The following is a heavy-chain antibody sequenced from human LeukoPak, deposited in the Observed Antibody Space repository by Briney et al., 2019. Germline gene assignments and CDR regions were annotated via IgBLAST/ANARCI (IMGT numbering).Heavy chain of an antibody. CDR1: GFTFSSYG. Sequence: GRSLRLSCAASGFTFSSYGMHWARQAPGKGLEWVGVIWYDGSNKYYAHSVKGRFTIYRDNSKSTLYLQIASMRVEDSAVYYCARGHGHNTGCLDYWVRGTVVTVSS. D-gene: IGHD5-24*01. V-gene: IGHV3-33*01. CDR3: ARGHGHNTGCLDY. J-gene: IGHJ4*02. CDR2: IWYDGSNK.